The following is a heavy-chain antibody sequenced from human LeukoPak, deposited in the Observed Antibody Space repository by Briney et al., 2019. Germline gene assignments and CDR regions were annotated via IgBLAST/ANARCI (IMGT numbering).Heavy chain of an antibody. CDR2: IKQDGSEK. Sequence: GGSLRLXCAASGFTFSSYWMSWVRQAPGKVLESVANIKQDGSEKYYVDSVKGRFTISRDNAKNSLYLQMNSLRAEDTAVYYCARVYYYGPGYFDYWGQGTLVTVSS. D-gene: IGHD3-10*01. J-gene: IGHJ4*02. CDR1: GFTFSSYW. V-gene: IGHV3-7*01. CDR3: ARVYYYGPGYFDY.